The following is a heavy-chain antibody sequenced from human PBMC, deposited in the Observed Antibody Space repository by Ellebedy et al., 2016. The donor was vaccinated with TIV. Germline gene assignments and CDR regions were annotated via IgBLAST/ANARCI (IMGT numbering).Heavy chain of an antibody. J-gene: IGHJ4*02. D-gene: IGHD4-23*01. V-gene: IGHV7-4-1*02. Sequence: AASVKVSCKASGHTFSSYGITWVRQAPGRGLEWMGWINTNTGNTESVPGFTGRFVFSLDTSVGTAYLQISSLQAEDTAIYYCARDRYYGGNYRGIDYWGQGTLVTVSS. CDR3: ARDRYYGGNYRGIDY. CDR1: GHTFSSYG. CDR2: INTNTGNT.